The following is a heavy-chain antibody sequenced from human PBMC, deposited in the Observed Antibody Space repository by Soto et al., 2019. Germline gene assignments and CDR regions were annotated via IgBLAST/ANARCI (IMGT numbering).Heavy chain of an antibody. Sequence: LSLTCAVSGGSISSGGYSWSWIRQPPGKGLEWIGYIYHSGSTYYNPSLKSRVTISVDRSKNQFSLKLSSVTAADTAVYYCARGYCSSTRCFYFDYWGQGTLVTVSS. CDR2: IYHSGST. CDR1: GGSISSGGYS. J-gene: IGHJ4*02. D-gene: IGHD2-2*01. CDR3: ARGYCSSTRCFYFDY. V-gene: IGHV4-30-2*01.